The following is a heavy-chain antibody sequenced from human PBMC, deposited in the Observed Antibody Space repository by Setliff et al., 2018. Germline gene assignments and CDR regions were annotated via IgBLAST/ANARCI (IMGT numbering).Heavy chain of an antibody. CDR2: FSSRNDYI. CDR3: ARDLGARYCSGGSCSHYYYYYYMDV. V-gene: IGHV3-21*01. D-gene: IGHD2-15*01. Sequence: PGGSLRLSCEASGFSFSNYAMNWVRQAPGKGLEWVASFSSRNDYIYHADSVKGRFTISRDNARDSLYLHMNSLGAEDTAVYYCARDLGARYCSGGSCSHYYYYYYMDVWGKGTTVTVSS. J-gene: IGHJ6*03. CDR1: GFSFSNYA.